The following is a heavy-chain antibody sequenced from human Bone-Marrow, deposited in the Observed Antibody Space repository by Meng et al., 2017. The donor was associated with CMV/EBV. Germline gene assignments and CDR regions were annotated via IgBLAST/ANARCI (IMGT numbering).Heavy chain of an antibody. CDR3: ARVVGYSSSEAAGASPAETPFDY. J-gene: IGHJ4*02. Sequence: GESLKISCAASGFTFSSYSMNWVRQAPGKGLEWVSSISSSSSYIYYADSVKGRFTISRDNSKNTLYLQMNSLRAEDTAVYYCARVVGYSSSEAAGASPAETPFDYWGQGTLVTVSS. CDR2: ISSSSSYI. CDR1: GFTFSSYS. V-gene: IGHV3-21*01. D-gene: IGHD6-6*01.